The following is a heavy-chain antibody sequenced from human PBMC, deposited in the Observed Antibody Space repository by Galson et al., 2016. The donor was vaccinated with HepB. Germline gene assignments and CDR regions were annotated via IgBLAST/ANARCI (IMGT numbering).Heavy chain of an antibody. CDR1: GFIASNNH. CDR2: ISGRDIT. Sequence: SLRLSCAASGFIASNNHMTWVRQGPGERLEWVSLISGRDITFYADPVKGRFTISRDNSKHTVFLQMNSLRVEDTAVYYCARDADFGVAYGMDVWGQGTTVTVSS. V-gene: IGHV3-53*01. J-gene: IGHJ6*02. CDR3: ARDADFGVAYGMDV. D-gene: IGHD3-3*01.